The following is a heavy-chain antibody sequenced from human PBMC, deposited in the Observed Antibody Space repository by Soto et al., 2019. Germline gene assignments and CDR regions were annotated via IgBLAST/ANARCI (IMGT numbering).Heavy chain of an antibody. CDR1: GDSVSSNSAG. V-gene: IGHV6-1*01. CDR3: ARGEQYSGRIFDY. J-gene: IGHJ4*01. Sequence: SQTLSLTCAITGDSVSSNSAGWSWVRQSPSRGLEWLGRTYYRSKWYYEYAVSVRGRITINPDTSNNQYSLQLNYVTPEDTAVYFCARGEQYSGRIFDYWGKGTLVTVSS. CDR2: TYYRSKWYY. D-gene: IGHD1-26*01.